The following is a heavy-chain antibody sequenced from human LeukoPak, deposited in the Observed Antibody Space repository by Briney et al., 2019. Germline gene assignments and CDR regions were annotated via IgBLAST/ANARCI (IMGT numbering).Heavy chain of an antibody. D-gene: IGHD5-18*01. CDR3: ATKRYTYGHFDY. CDR1: GGSISSYY. CDR2: IYYSGST. Sequence: SETLSLTCTVSGGSISSYYWSWIRQPPGKGLEWIGYIYYSGSTYYNPSLKSRVTISVDTSKNQFSLKLTSVTAADTAVYYCATKRYTYGHFDYWGQGTLVTVSS. V-gene: IGHV4-59*04. J-gene: IGHJ4*02.